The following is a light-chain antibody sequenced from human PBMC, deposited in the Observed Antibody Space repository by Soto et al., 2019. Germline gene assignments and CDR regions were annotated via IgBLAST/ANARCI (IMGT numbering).Light chain of an antibody. CDR3: CSYAGITTFVV. J-gene: IGLJ2*01. V-gene: IGLV2-23*02. Sequence: QSVLTQPASVSGTPGQSITISCTVPSSDVGTYNLVSWYQQHPGKASKLMIYEVSKRPSGVSNRFSGSKSGNTASLTISGLQAEDEADYYCCSYAGITTFVVFGGGTKLTVL. CDR2: EVS. CDR1: SSDVGTYNL.